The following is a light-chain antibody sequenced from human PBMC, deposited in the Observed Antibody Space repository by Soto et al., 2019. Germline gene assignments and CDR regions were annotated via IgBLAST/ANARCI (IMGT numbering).Light chain of an antibody. CDR2: LNSDGSH. CDR3: QTWGTGIQV. Sequence: QSVLTQSPSASASLGASVKLTCTLSSGHNSYAIAWHQQQPEKGPRYLMKLNSDGSHTKGDGIPDRFSGSSSGAERYLTISRLQSEDEADYYCQTWGTGIQVFGGGTKVTVL. V-gene: IGLV4-69*01. J-gene: IGLJ3*02. CDR1: SGHNSYA.